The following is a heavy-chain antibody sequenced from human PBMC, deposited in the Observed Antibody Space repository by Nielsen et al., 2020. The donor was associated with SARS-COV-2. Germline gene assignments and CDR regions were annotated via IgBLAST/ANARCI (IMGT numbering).Heavy chain of an antibody. V-gene: IGHV3-9*01. CDR3: AKTYDYGDYLVDY. CDR1: GFNFDDYA. J-gene: IGHJ4*02. CDR2: ISWNSGSI. D-gene: IGHD4-17*01. Sequence: SLKLSWACCGFNFDDYAMHWVRQAPGKGLEWVSGISWNSGSIGYADSVKGRFTISRENAKNSLYLQMNSLRAEDTAVYYCAKTYDYGDYLVDYWGQGTLVTVSS.